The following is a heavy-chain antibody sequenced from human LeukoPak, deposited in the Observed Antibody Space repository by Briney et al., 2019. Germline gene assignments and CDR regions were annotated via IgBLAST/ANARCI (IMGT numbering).Heavy chain of an antibody. CDR1: GGSISSYY. CDR2: IYYSGST. V-gene: IGHV4-59*01. CDR3: ARGGGSSSLNKLDY. J-gene: IGHJ4*02. Sequence: SETLSLTCTVSGGSISSYYWNWIRQPPGKGLEWIGYIYYSGSTNYNPSLESRVTISVDTSKNQFSLNLSSVTSADTAVYYCARGGGSSSLNKLDYWGQGTLVTVSS. D-gene: IGHD6-6*01.